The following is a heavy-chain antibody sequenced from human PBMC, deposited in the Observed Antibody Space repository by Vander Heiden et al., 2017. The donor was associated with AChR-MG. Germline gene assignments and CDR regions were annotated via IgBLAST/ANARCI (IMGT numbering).Heavy chain of an antibody. Sequence: EVQLVESGGGLVQLVGSLRLSCAASGFTFSSYEMNWVRQAPGKGLEWVSYISSSGSTIYYADSVKGRFTISRDNAKNSLYLQMNSLRAEDTAVYYCARDLSSSWYMGDYWGQGTLVTVSS. CDR1: GFTFSSYE. D-gene: IGHD6-13*01. J-gene: IGHJ4*02. V-gene: IGHV3-48*03. CDR2: ISSSGSTI. CDR3: ARDLSSSWYMGDY.